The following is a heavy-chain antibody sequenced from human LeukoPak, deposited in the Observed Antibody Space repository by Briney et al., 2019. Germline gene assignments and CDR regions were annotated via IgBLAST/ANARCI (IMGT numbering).Heavy chain of an antibody. J-gene: IGHJ4*02. CDR3: AGGRSGIQYNFDY. Sequence: SETLSLTCTVSGGSISSYYWTWIRQPPGKGLEWIGYIYYSGNTKYNPSLKSRVTISVDTSKNQFSLKLTSVSAADTAVYYCAGGRSGIQYNFDYWGQGTLVTVSS. CDR1: GGSISSYY. CDR2: IYYSGNT. D-gene: IGHD1-26*01. V-gene: IGHV4-59*01.